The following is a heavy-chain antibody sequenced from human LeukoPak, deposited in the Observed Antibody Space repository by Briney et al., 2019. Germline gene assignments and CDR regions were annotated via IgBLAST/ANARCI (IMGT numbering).Heavy chain of an antibody. CDR3: VRIGSCSGRRCCGGYYFDY. D-gene: IGHD2-15*01. Sequence: GSLRLSCAASGFTFSSYAMSWVRQSPGKGLEWIGESYHSGDTNYNPSFKSRVTISIDKSKNQFTLKLSSVTAADAAVYYCVRIGSCSGRRCCGGYYFDYWGQGTLVTVSS. CDR1: GFTFSSYAM. V-gene: IGHV4-4*02. J-gene: IGHJ4*02. CDR2: SYHSGDT.